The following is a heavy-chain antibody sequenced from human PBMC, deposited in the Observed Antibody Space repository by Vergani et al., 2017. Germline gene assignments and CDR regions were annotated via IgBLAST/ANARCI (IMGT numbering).Heavy chain of an antibody. CDR1: GYIFKNYY. V-gene: IGHV1-46*02. Sequence: VQLVQSGAEVRKPGASVTVSCTASGYIFKNYYIHWLRQAPGQAFEWMGILNPTTGHTTSAQKFMGRVDMTKDPSTDTSTRTVQMTLSSLRSEDTAVYYCARSIGYCAGATCRAYYFDHWGQGTRVTVSS. CDR3: ARSIGYCAGATCRAYYFDH. CDR2: LNPTTGHT. J-gene: IGHJ5*02. D-gene: IGHD2-21*01.